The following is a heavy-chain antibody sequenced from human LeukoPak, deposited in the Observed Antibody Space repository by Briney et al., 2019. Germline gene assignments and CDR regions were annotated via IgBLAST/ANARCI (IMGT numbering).Heavy chain of an antibody. J-gene: IGHJ4*02. CDR2: ISYDGSNK. CDR1: GFTFSSYA. CDR3: ARDRDYYGSGSFQDY. D-gene: IGHD3-10*01. V-gene: IGHV3-30*04. Sequence: PGGSLRLSCAASGFTFSSYAMHWVRQAPGKGLEWVAVISYDGSNKYYADSVKGRFTISRDNSRNTLYLQMNSLRAEDTAVYYCARDRDYYGSGSFQDYWGQGTLVTVSS.